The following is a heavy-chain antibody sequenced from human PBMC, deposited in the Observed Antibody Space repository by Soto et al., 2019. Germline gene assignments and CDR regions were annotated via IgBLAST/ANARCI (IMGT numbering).Heavy chain of an antibody. D-gene: IGHD6-19*01. CDR3: ANDRSGWYDAFDI. Sequence: EVQLLESGGGLVQPGGSLRLSCAASGFTFSSYAMSWVRQAPGKGLEWVSAISGSGGSTYYADSVKGRFTISRDNSKNQLYLQMNSLRAEDTAVYYCANDRSGWYDAFDIWGQGTMVTVSS. CDR2: ISGSGGST. J-gene: IGHJ3*02. V-gene: IGHV3-23*01. CDR1: GFTFSSYA.